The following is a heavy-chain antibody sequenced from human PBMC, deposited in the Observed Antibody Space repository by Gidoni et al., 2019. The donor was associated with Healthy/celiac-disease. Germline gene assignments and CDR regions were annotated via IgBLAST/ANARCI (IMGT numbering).Heavy chain of an antibody. V-gene: IGHV4-4*07. D-gene: IGHD1-26*01. Sequence: HVLLQASGPGPVKPSETLSLTCTVSDGAISSYYWSWLRQPAGKGLEWIGRIYTSASTNYHPSLKSRVTMSVDTSKNQFSLKLSSVTAADTAVYYCARDRGATDYYYYYYYMDVWGKGTTVTVSS. J-gene: IGHJ6*03. CDR3: ARDRGATDYYYYYYYMDV. CDR2: IYTSAST. CDR1: DGAISSYY.